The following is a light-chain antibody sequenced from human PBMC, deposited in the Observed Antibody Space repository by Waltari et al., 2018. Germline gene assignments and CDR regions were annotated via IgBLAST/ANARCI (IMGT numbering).Light chain of an antibody. CDR1: QIVGSS. CDR3: QQYNNWPPWT. V-gene: IGKV3-15*01. Sequence: EIVMTQSPATLSVSPGERATLSCRASQIVGSSLAWYQQKPGQAPRLLIYGASTRATGVPARFSGSGSGTEFTLTISSLQSEDFAVYYCQQYNNWPPWTFGQGTKVDIK. J-gene: IGKJ1*01. CDR2: GAS.